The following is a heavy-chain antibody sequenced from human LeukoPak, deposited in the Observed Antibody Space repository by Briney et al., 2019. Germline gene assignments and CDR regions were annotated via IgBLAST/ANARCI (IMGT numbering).Heavy chain of an antibody. V-gene: IGHV3-23*01. D-gene: IGHD3-22*01. CDR3: ARERPSYYDSSGYYYD. J-gene: IGHJ4*02. Sequence: GGSLRLSCAASGYSFSTYAMSWVRQAPGKGLEWVSTISGSGYNTYYADPVKGRFTISRDNSKNTLYLQMNSLRAEDTAVYYCARERPSYYDSSGYYYDWGQGTLVTVSS. CDR2: ISGSGYNT. CDR1: GYSFSTYA.